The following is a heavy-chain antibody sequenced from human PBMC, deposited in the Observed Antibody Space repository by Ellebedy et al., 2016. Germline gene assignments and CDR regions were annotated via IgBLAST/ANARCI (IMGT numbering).Heavy chain of an antibody. V-gene: IGHV3-7*01. CDR1: GFTFSSYW. D-gene: IGHD2-2*01. CDR3: ARERGYCSSTSCSVNYYYYYYMDV. J-gene: IGHJ6*03. CDR2: IKQDGSEK. Sequence: GGSLRLXXAASGFTFSSYWMSWVRQAPGKGLEWVANIKQDGSEKYYADSVKGRFTISRDNSKNTLYLQMNSLRTEDTAVYYCARERGYCSSTSCSVNYYYYYYMDVWGKGTTVTVSS.